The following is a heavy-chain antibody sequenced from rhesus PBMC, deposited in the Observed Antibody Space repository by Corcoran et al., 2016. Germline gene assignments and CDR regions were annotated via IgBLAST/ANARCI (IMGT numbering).Heavy chain of an antibody. Sequence: QVQLQESGPGLVKPSETLSLTCAVSGYSISSGYGWSWIRQPPGKGLEWIGYIGGTSGSTNYNPSLNSLVTISTDTSKNQFSLKRSSVTAADTAVYYCARTLSLDYWGQGVLVTVSS. V-gene: IGHV4-127*01. CDR2: IGGTSGST. J-gene: IGHJ4*01. CDR1: GYSISSGYG. CDR3: ARTLSLDY.